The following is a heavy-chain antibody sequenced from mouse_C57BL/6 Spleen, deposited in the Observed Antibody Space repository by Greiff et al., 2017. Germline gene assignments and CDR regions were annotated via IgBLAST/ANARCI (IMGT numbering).Heavy chain of an antibody. J-gene: IGHJ2*01. CDR1: GFTFTDYY. D-gene: IGHD2-4*01. CDR2: IRNKANGYTT. V-gene: IGHV7-3*01. CDR3: ARYDYVYYFDY. Sequence: EVHLVESGGGLVQPGGSLSLSCAASGFTFTDYYMRWVRQPPGKALEWLGFIRNKANGYTTEYSASVKGRFTISRDNYQSILYLQMNARRAKDGATYDYARYDYVYYFDYWGQGTTLTVSS.